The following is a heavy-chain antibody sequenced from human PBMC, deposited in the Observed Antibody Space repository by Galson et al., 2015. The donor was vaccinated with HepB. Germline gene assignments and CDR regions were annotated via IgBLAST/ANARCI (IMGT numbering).Heavy chain of an antibody. CDR3: ARDYSNIYWYFDL. V-gene: IGHV1-8*01. CDR1: GYTFTSYD. CDR2: MNPNSGNT. D-gene: IGHD4-11*01. J-gene: IGHJ2*01. Sequence: SVKVSCKASGYTFTSYDINWVRQATGQGLEWMGWMNPNSGNTGYAQKFQGRVTMTRNTSISTAYMELSSLRSEDTAVYYCARDYSNIYWYFDLWGRGTLVTVSS.